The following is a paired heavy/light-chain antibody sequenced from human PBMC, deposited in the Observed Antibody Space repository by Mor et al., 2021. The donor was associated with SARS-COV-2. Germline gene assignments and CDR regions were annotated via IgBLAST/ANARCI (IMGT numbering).Light chain of an antibody. CDR1: NSDVGGYNY. Sequence: QSALTQPASVSGSPGQSITISCTGTNSDVGGYNYVSWYQQHPGKAPKLMIYDVSNRPSGVSNRFSGSKSGNTASLTISGLQAEDEADYYCSSYTISSSWVFGGGTKLTVL. V-gene: IGLV2-14*03. J-gene: IGLJ3*02. CDR2: DVS. CDR3: SSYTISSSWV.
Heavy chain of an antibody. CDR3: AKDLNYDFWSGYPPTGMDV. V-gene: IGHV3-9*01. D-gene: IGHD3-3*01. CDR1: GFTFDDYA. Sequence: EVQLVESGGGLVQPGRSLRLSCAASGFTFDDYAMHWVRQGPGKGLEWVSGISWNSGRRGYADSVKGRFTISRDNVKNSLYLQMNSLRAEDTALYHCAKDLNYDFWSGYPPTGMDVWGQGTTVTVSS. J-gene: IGHJ6*02. CDR2: ISWNSGRR.